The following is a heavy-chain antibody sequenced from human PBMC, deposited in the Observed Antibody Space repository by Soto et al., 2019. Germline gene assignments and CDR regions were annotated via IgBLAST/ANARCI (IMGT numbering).Heavy chain of an antibody. CDR2: INHSGST. V-gene: IGHV4-34*01. D-gene: IGHD1-7*01. Sequence: PSETLSLTCAVYGGSFSGHYWSWIRQPPGKGLEWIGEINHSGSTNYNPSLKSRVTISVDTSKNQFSLKLSSVTAADTAVYYCAYARTRLYYFDYWGQGTLVTVSS. J-gene: IGHJ4*02. CDR1: GGSFSGHY. CDR3: AYARTRLYYFDY.